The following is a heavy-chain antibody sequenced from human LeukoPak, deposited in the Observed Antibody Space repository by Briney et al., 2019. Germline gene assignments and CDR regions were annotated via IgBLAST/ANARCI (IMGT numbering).Heavy chain of an antibody. CDR1: GYTFTSYG. J-gene: IGHJ6*03. V-gene: IGHV1-46*01. D-gene: IGHD4-17*01. CDR3: ARGLGDYGHYYYMDV. Sequence: ASVKVSCKASGYTFTSYGISWVRQAPGQGLEWMGKINPSGGSTSYAQKFQGRVTMTRDTSTSTVYMELSSLRSEDTAVYYCARGLGDYGHYYYMDVWGKGTTVTISS. CDR2: INPSGGST.